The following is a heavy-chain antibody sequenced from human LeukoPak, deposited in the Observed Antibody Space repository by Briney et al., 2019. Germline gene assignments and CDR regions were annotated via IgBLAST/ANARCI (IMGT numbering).Heavy chain of an antibody. V-gene: IGHV4-39*07. CDR1: GGSISSTSYY. D-gene: IGHD6-19*01. CDR3: ARDGDSSGWTRSDY. Sequence: SETLTLTCTVSGGSISSTSYYWGWIRQPPGKGLEWIGSIYYSGSTYYNPSLKSRVAISADRSKNQFSLKLSSVTAADTAVYYCARDGDSSGWTRSDYWGQGTLVTVSS. J-gene: IGHJ4*02. CDR2: IYYSGST.